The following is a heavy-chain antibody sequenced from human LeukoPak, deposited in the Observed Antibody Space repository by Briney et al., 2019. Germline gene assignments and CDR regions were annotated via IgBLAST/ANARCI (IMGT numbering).Heavy chain of an antibody. Sequence: GGSLRLSCAASGFTFGSYAMSWVRQAPGKGLEWVSAISGSGGSTYYADSVKGRFTISRDNSKNTLYLQMNSLRAEDTAVYYCAKDRLMETADNWFDPWGQGTLVTVSS. CDR1: GFTFGSYA. V-gene: IGHV3-23*01. CDR2: ISGSGGST. CDR3: AKDRLMETADNWFDP. J-gene: IGHJ5*02. D-gene: IGHD3-16*01.